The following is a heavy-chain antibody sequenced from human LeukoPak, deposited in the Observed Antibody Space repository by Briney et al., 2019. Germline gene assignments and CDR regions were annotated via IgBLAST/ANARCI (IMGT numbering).Heavy chain of an antibody. V-gene: IGHV1-2*06. D-gene: IGHD6-13*01. Sequence: GASVKVSCKASGYTFTGYFVDWVRQAPGQGLEWMGRINPDTGGTNYAQKFQGRVTMTRDTSISTAYMELSRLRSDDTAVYYCARDKRGRSSSWYYDYWGQGTLVTVSS. CDR1: GYTFTGYF. J-gene: IGHJ4*02. CDR2: INPDTGGT. CDR3: ARDKRGRSSSWYYDY.